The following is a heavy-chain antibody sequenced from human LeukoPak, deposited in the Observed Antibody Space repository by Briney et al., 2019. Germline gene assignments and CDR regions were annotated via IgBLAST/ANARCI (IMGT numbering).Heavy chain of an antibody. V-gene: IGHV3-74*01. D-gene: IGHD6-19*01. Sequence: GGSLRLSCAASGFTFSTSWMYWVRQAPGKGLVWVSRINSDGSSTSYADSVKGRFTISRDNAKNTLYLQMNSLRAEDTALYYCARDPGSGWYNYWGQGTLVTVSS. J-gene: IGHJ4*02. CDR2: INSDGSST. CDR3: ARDPGSGWYNY. CDR1: GFTFSTSW.